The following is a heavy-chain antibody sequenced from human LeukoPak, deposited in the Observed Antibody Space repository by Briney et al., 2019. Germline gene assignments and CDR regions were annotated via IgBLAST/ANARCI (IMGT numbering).Heavy chain of an antibody. J-gene: IGHJ4*02. D-gene: IGHD5-12*01. V-gene: IGHV4-59*08. CDR3: ARRYSGYTFDY. Sequence: SETLSLTCTVSGGSISSYYWSWIRQPPGKGLEWIGYIYYSGSTNYNPSLKSRVTISVDTSKNQFSLKLSSVTAADTAVYYCARRYSGYTFDYWGQGTLVTVPS. CDR2: IYYSGST. CDR1: GGSISSYY.